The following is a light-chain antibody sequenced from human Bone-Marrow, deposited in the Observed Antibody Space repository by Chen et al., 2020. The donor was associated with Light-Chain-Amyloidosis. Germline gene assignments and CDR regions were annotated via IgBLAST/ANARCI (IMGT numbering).Light chain of an antibody. CDR2: AAS. V-gene: IGKV1-17*01. J-gene: IGKJ1*01. Sequence: IQMTQSPSSLSASVGDRVPITCRASQGIGIDLAWYQQKPGEAPKRLIYAASTLENGVPSRFSGSGSRTEFSLTINSLQPEDFATYYCLQHKTYPWTFGQGTKVEVK. CDR3: LQHKTYPWT. CDR1: QGIGID.